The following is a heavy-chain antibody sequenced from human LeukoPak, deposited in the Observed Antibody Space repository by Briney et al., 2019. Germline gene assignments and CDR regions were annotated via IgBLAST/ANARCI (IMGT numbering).Heavy chain of an antibody. CDR2: ISYDGSNK. Sequence: GRSLRLSCAASGFTFSSYAMHWVRQAPGKGLEWVAVISYDGSNKYYADSVKGRITISRDNSKNTLYLQMNSLRAEDTAVYYCARARYPGKAVAGTQDYWGQGTLVTASS. J-gene: IGHJ4*02. CDR1: GFTFSSYA. V-gene: IGHV3-30*04. CDR3: ARARYPGKAVAGTQDY. D-gene: IGHD6-19*01.